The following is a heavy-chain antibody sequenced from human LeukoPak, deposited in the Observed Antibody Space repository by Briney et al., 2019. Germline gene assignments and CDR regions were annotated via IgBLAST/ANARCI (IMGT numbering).Heavy chain of an antibody. J-gene: IGHJ4*02. CDR1: GYSFPTYW. CDR2: IYPGDSDI. Sequence: GESLKISCKGSGYSFPTYWIEWVRQMPGRGLEWMGIIYPGDSDIRYSPSFQGQVTISADKSNSTAYLQWSSLRASDTAIYYCARQNGNYFDYWGQGTLVTVSS. D-gene: IGHD1-1*01. CDR3: ARQNGNYFDY. V-gene: IGHV5-51*01.